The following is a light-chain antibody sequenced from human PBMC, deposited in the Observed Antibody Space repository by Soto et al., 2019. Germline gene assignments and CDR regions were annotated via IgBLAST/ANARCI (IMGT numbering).Light chain of an antibody. Sequence: QLVLTQPPSVSGAPGQRVTISCTGSSSNIGAGYDVHWYQQLPGTAPKLLIYGNSNRPSGVADRFSSSTSAASASLATTGLHAEEEADYYCRSSDGSLRDVVFGGGTKLTVL. J-gene: IGLJ2*01. V-gene: IGLV1-40*01. CDR1: SSNIGAGYD. CDR2: GNS. CDR3: RSSDGSLRDVV.